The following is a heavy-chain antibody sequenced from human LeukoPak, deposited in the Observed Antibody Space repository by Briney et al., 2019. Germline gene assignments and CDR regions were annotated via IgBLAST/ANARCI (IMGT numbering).Heavy chain of an antibody. CDR2: ISGNGGST. V-gene: IGHV3-23*01. CDR1: GYTFSSYA. D-gene: IGHD1-26*01. CDR3: AKDEGVGIEET. Sequence: PGGSLRLSCAASGYTFSSYAMRWVRQAPGKGLEWVSAISGNGGSTYYADSVKGRFTISRDNSKNTLYLEMNSLRAEDTAVYYCAKDEGVGIEETGGQGTLVRVSS. J-gene: IGHJ4*02.